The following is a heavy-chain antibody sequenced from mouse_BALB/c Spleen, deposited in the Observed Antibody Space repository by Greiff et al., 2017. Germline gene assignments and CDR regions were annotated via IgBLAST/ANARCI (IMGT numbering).Heavy chain of an antibody. D-gene: IGHD2-1*01. CDR3: ARGDYGNYRYAMDY. Sequence: VQLQQSGAELVRPGVSVKISCKGSGYTFTDYAMHWVKQSHAKSLEWIGVISTYYGDASYNQKFKGKATMTVDKSSSTAYMELARLTSEDSAIYYCARGDYGNYRYAMDYWGQGTSVTVSS. CDR1: GYTFTDYA. CDR2: ISTYYGDA. J-gene: IGHJ4*01. V-gene: IGHV1S137*01.